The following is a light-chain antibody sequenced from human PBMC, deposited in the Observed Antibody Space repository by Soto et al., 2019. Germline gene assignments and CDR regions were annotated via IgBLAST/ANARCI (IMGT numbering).Light chain of an antibody. CDR3: AAWDDSLNGPL. Sequence: QSVLTQPPSASGTPGQRVTISCSGSSSNIGSNTVNWYQQLPGTPPTLLIYSNNQRPSGVPDRFSGSKSGTSASLAVNGLQSEDEADYYCAAWDDSLNGPLFGGGTQLTVL. J-gene: IGLJ7*01. V-gene: IGLV1-44*01. CDR2: SNN. CDR1: SSNIGSNT.